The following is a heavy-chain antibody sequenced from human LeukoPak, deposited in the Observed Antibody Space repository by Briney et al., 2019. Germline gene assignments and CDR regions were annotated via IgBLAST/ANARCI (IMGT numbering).Heavy chain of an antibody. CDR3: ARLPNCGGDCYSQDAFDI. Sequence: SETLSLTCTVSGGSISSYYWSWIRQPPGKGLEWIGYIYYSGSTNYNPSLKSRVTISVDTSKNQFSLKLSSVTAADTAVHYCARLPNCGGDCYSQDAFDIWGQGTMVTVSS. CDR1: GGSISSYY. CDR2: IYYSGST. J-gene: IGHJ3*02. D-gene: IGHD2-21*02. V-gene: IGHV4-59*08.